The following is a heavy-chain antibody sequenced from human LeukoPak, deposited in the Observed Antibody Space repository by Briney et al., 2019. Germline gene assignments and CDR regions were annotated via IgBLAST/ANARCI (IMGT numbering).Heavy chain of an antibody. CDR3: AGERVPAAIDY. V-gene: IGHV4-61*02. J-gene: IGHJ4*02. D-gene: IGHD2-2*01. Sequence: SETLSLTCTVSGGSISSGSHYWSWIRQPAGKGLEWIGRIYPTGSTHYNPSLKSRVTISVDTSKNRFSLKLSSVTAADTAVYYCAGERVPAAIDYWGQGTLVTVSS. CDR1: GGSISSGSHY. CDR2: IYPTGST.